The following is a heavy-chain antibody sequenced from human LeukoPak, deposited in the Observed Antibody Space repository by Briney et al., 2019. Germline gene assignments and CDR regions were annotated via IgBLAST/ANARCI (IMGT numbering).Heavy chain of an antibody. D-gene: IGHD3-22*01. V-gene: IGHV3-30*18. CDR1: GFPVSSSY. CDR2: ISYDGSNK. Sequence: GGSLRLSCAASGFPVSSSYMSWVRQAPGKGLEWVAVISYDGSNKYYADSVKGRFTISRDNSKNTLYLQMNSLSAEDTAVYYCAKDGGYYDIDYWGQGTLVTVSS. J-gene: IGHJ4*02. CDR3: AKDGGYYDIDY.